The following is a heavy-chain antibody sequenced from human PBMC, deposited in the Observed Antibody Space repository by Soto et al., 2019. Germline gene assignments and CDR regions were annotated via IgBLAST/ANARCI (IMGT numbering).Heavy chain of an antibody. Sequence: QVHLVQSGAELKKPGSSVRVSCKASGDTFSSYTINWVRQAPGLGLEWMGRTIPILSMSNYALKFQGRLTITADNSTSTAYMELSSLRSENTAMYYRATSYGSGSQAFDYWGQGALVTVSS. J-gene: IGHJ4*02. CDR2: TIPILSMS. CDR1: GDTFSSYT. CDR3: ATSYGSGSQAFDY. V-gene: IGHV1-69*02. D-gene: IGHD3-10*01.